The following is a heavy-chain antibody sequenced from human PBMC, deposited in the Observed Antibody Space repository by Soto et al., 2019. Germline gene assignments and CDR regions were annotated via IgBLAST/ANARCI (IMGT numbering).Heavy chain of an antibody. V-gene: IGHV1-18*01. CDR3: ARDNEVTTMREFDY. J-gene: IGHJ4*02. CDR1: GYTFTNYG. D-gene: IGHD4-17*01. CDR2: ISAYNGNT. Sequence: ASVKVSCKASGYTFTNYGISWVRQAPGQGLEWMGWISAYNGNTNYAQKLQGRVTMTTDTSTSTAYMELRSLRSDDTAVYYCARDNEVTTMREFDYWGQGTLVTVSS.